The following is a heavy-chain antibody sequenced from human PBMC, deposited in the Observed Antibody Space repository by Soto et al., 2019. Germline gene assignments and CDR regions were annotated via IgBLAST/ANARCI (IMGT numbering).Heavy chain of an antibody. V-gene: IGHV3-21*04. CDR1: GFTFSSYS. CDR2: ISSSSSYI. Sequence: GGSLRLSCAASGFTFSSYSLNWVCQAPGKGLEWVSSISSSSSYIYYADSVKGRFTISRDNSKNTLYLQMNSLRAEDTAVYYCATIGVVILAYWGQGTLVTVSS. D-gene: IGHD3-3*01. J-gene: IGHJ4*02. CDR3: ATIGVVILAY.